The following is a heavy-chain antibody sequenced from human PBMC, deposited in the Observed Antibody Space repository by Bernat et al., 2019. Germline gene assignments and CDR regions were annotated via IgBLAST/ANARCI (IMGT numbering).Heavy chain of an antibody. J-gene: IGHJ5*02. CDR3: ARDLRGDGYKRRWFDP. Sequence: QVQLVQSGAEVKKPGASVKVSCKASGYTFTNYGISWVRQAPGQGLEWMGWISTYNGNTNYAQKLQGRVTMTTDTSTSTAYMELRSLTSDDTAVYYCARDLRGDGYKRRWFDPWGQGTLVTVSS. CDR2: ISTYNGNT. CDR1: GYTFTNYG. D-gene: IGHD5-24*01. V-gene: IGHV1-18*01.